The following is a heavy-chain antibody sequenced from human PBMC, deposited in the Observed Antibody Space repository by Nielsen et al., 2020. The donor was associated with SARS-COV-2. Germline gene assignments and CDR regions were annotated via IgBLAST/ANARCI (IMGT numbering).Heavy chain of an antibody. CDR3: ARGGLTIFGVVIIFDYYGMDV. Sequence: VRQAPGKGLEWVSVIYSGGSTYYADSVKGRFTISRDNSKNTLYLQMNSLRAEDTAVYYCARGGLTIFGVVIIFDYYGMDVWGQGTTVTASS. V-gene: IGHV3-53*01. D-gene: IGHD3-3*01. CDR2: IYSGGST. J-gene: IGHJ6*02.